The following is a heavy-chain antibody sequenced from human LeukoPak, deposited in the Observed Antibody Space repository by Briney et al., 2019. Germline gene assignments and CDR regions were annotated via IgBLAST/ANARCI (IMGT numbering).Heavy chain of an antibody. J-gene: IGHJ5*02. CDR3: ARDMLVPAAPHITWFDP. CDR1: GYTFTTYY. Sequence: ASVKVSCNSTGYTFTTYYMHWVRQAPGQGLEWMGIINPSGGSTSHAQKFQGRVTMTRDTSTSTVYMELSSLRSEDTAVYYCARDMLVPAAPHITWFDPWGQGTLVTVSS. CDR2: INPSGGST. D-gene: IGHD2-2*01. V-gene: IGHV1-46*01.